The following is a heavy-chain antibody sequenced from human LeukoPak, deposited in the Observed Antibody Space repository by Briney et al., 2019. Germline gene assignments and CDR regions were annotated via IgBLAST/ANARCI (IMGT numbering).Heavy chain of an antibody. J-gene: IGHJ5*02. V-gene: IGHV1-69*05. CDR2: IIPIFGKV. CDR3: ARRMKKYEFWFDP. CDR1: GGTFSGYA. D-gene: IGHD3-3*01. Sequence: SVKVSCKASGGTFSGYAISWVRQAPGQGLEWMGGIIPIFGKVNYGQKFQGRVTITTDESTSTAYMELSSLRSEDTAVYYCARRMKKYEFWFDPWGQGTLVTVSS.